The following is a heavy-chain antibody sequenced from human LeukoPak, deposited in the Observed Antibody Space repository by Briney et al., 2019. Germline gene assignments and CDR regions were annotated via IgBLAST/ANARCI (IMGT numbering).Heavy chain of an antibody. Sequence: GGSLRLSCAASGFTFSSYAMSWVRQAPGKGLEWVSATSGSGGSTYYADSVKGRFTISRDNSKNTLYLQMNSLRAEDTVVYYCAKLRITMVRGVIRSYYFDYWGQGTLVTVSS. D-gene: IGHD3-10*01. CDR2: TSGSGGST. CDR1: GFTFSSYA. V-gene: IGHV3-23*01. CDR3: AKLRITMVRGVIRSYYFDY. J-gene: IGHJ4*02.